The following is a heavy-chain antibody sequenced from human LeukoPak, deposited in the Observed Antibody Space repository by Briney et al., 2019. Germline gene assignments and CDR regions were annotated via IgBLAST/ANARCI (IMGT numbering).Heavy chain of an antibody. Sequence: GGSLRLSCAASGFTFSSYAMRWVRQAPGKGLEWVSAISGSGGSTYYADSVKGRFPISRDNSKNTLYLQMNSRRAEDTAVYYCANSSCYDSSGYYVGYCQHWGQGTLVTVSS. CDR2: ISGSGGST. J-gene: IGHJ1*01. CDR1: GFTFSSYA. D-gene: IGHD3-22*01. V-gene: IGHV3-23*01. CDR3: ANSSCYDSSGYYVGYCQH.